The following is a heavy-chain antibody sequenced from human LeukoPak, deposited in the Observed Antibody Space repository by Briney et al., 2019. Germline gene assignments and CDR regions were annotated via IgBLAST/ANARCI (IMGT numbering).Heavy chain of an antibody. CDR1: GGSFSGFY. J-gene: IGHJ5*02. Sequence: PSETLSLTCTVYGGSFSGFYWSWIRQPPGKGLESIGEINHRGSTSYHPSLRSRVSISLDTSKNHVSLKLYSVTAADTAVYYCARGPYRSAIRGAYESWGQGTLVTVSS. D-gene: IGHD3-10*01. V-gene: IGHV4-34*01. CDR3: ARGPYRSAIRGAYES. CDR2: INHRGST.